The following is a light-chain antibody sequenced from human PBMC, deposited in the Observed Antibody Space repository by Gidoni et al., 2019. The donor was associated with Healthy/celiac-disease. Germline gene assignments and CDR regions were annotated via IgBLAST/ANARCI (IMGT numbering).Light chain of an antibody. CDR3: QQYYSTLIT. CDR1: QSVLYSSNNKNY. CDR2: WAS. Sequence: DIVMTQSPDSLAVSLGERATINCKSSQSVLYSSNNKNYLDWYQQKPGQPPKLLIYWASTRESGVPERFSGSGSGTDFTLTISSLQAEDVAVYYCQQYYSTLITFGQGTRLEIK. V-gene: IGKV4-1*01. J-gene: IGKJ5*01.